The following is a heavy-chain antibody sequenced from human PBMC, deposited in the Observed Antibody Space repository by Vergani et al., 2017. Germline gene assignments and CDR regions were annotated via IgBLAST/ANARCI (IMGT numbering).Heavy chain of an antibody. CDR3: VRVADFYGLGSRLLDL. J-gene: IGHJ5*02. V-gene: IGHV4-59*01. CDR2: MYHSGST. D-gene: IGHD3-10*01. Sequence: QVRLQESGPGLVKPSETLSLTCSVSGGSMSGYYWSWIRQPPGNELEWIGYMYHSGSTNYNTSLETRVTISGDTSKNQFSLKLNSVTAADTSVYYCVRVADFYGLGSRLLDLWGQGILVTVSS. CDR1: GGSMSGYY.